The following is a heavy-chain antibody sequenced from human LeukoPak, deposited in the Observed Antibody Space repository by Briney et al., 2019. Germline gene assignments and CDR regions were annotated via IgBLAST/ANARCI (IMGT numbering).Heavy chain of an antibody. Sequence: GSLRLSCAASGFIFSNYWMSRVRQAPGKGLEWVANIKQDGSEKYYVDSVKGRFTISRDNARNSLYLRINSLRAEDTAVYYCARVAQYCSSTSCFKGNDAFDIWGQGTRVTVSS. V-gene: IGHV3-7*01. CDR1: GFIFSNYW. CDR3: ARVAQYCSSTSCFKGNDAFDI. J-gene: IGHJ3*02. CDR2: IKQDGSEK. D-gene: IGHD2-2*01.